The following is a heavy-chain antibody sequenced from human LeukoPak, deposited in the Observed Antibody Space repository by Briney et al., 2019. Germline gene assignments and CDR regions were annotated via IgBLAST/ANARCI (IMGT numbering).Heavy chain of an antibody. D-gene: IGHD2-15*01. CDR3: ASLYCSGGSCYYYYYMDV. CDR2: ISSSSSYI. CDR1: GFTFSSYS. Sequence: GGSLRLSCAASGFTFSSYSMNWVRQAPGKGLEWVSSISSSSSYIYYADSVKGRFTISRDNSKNTLYLQMNSLRAEDTAVYYCASLYCSGGSCYYYYYMDVWGKGTTVTVSS. V-gene: IGHV3-21*04. J-gene: IGHJ6*03.